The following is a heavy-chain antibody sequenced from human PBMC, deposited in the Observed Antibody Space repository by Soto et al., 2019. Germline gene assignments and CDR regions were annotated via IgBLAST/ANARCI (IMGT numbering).Heavy chain of an antibody. CDR2: IKSKTDGGTT. CDR3: TTLPEDYSNNDY. CDR1: GFTFSNAW. D-gene: IGHD4-4*01. J-gene: IGHJ4*02. V-gene: IGHV3-15*01. Sequence: GSLRLSCAASGFTFSNAWMSWVRQAPGKGLEWVGRIKSKTDGGTTDYAAPVKGRFTISRDDSKNTLYLQMNSLKTEDTAVYYCTTLPEDYSNNDYWGQGTLVTVSS.